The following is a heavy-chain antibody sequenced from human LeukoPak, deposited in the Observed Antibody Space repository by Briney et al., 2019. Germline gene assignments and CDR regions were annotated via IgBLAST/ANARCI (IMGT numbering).Heavy chain of an antibody. CDR3: ARRGYYYGSGSYYIGAYYFDY. Sequence: LRLSCAASGFTFSDYYMSWIRQHPGKGLEWIGYIYYSGSTYYNPSLKSRVTISVDTSKNQFSLKLSSVTAADTAVYYCARRGYYYGSGSYYIGAYYFDYWGQGTLVTVSS. D-gene: IGHD3-10*01. J-gene: IGHJ4*02. V-gene: IGHV4-31*02. CDR2: IYYSGST. CDR1: GFTFSDYY.